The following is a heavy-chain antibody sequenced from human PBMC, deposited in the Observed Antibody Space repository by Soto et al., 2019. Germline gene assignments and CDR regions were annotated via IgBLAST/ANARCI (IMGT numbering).Heavy chain of an antibody. Sequence: QVQLVQSGAEVKKPGSSVKVSCKASGGTFSSYAISWVRQAPGQGLEWMGGIIPIFGTANYAQKFQGRVTFPGDDSRGRAYRGRGGGRSEAGAVFYGGGGGGWGVVTTGGGMDVWGQGTTVTVSS. J-gene: IGHJ6*02. CDR2: IIPIFGTA. D-gene: IGHD2-15*01. CDR3: GGGGGWGVVTTGGGMDV. V-gene: IGHV1-69*12. CDR1: GGTFSSYA.